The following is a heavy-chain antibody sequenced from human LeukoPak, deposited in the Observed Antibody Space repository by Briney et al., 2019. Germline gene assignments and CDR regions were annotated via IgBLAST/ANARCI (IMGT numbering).Heavy chain of an antibody. CDR3: AREYEICSVNNAFDI. CDR1: GYTFTGYY. CDR2: INPNSGGT. J-gene: IGHJ3*02. V-gene: IGHV1-2*02. Sequence: ASVKVSCKASGYTFTGYYMHWVRQAPGQGLEWMGWINPNSGGTNYAQKFQGRVTMTRDTSISTAYMELSRLRSDDTAVYYCAREYEICSVNNAFDIWGQGTMVTVSS. D-gene: IGHD2-15*01.